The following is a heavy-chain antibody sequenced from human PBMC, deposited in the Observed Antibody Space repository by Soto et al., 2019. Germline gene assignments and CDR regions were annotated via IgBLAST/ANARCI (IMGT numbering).Heavy chain of an antibody. V-gene: IGHV5-51*03. CDR1: GYSFTSYW. CDR2: IYPGDSDT. D-gene: IGHD2-2*01. J-gene: IGHJ4*02. Sequence: EVQLVQSGAEVKKPGESLKISCKGSGYSFTSYWIGWVRQMPGKGLEWMGIIYPGDSDTRYSPSFQGQVTISADKSISTADLQWSSLKASDTAMYYCARLLGYCSSTSCYLDYWGQGTLVTVSS. CDR3: ARLLGYCSSTSCYLDY.